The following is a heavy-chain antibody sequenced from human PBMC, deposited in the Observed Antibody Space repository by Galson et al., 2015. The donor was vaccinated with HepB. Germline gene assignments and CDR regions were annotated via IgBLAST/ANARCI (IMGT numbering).Heavy chain of an antibody. Sequence: SLRLSCAASGFTFDDYGMSWVRQAPGKGLEWVSGINWNGGSTGYADSVKGRFTISRDNAKNSLYLQMNSLRAEDTALYYCARGPIGYCSGGSCYADYWGQGTLVTVSS. CDR3: ARGPIGYCSGGSCYADY. V-gene: IGHV3-20*04. CDR1: GFTFDDYG. J-gene: IGHJ4*02. CDR2: INWNGGST. D-gene: IGHD2-15*01.